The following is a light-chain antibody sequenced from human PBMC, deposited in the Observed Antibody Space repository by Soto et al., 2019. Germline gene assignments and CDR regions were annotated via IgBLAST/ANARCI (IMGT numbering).Light chain of an antibody. CDR2: DVS. V-gene: IGLV2-14*03. CDR3: SSYIRSSPVV. J-gene: IGLJ2*01. CDR1: SSDVGGYNY. Sequence: QSVLTQPASVSGSPGQSITISCTGTSSDVGGYNYVSWYQQHPGKAPKVMIYDVSNRPSGVSNRFSGSKSGNTASLTISGLQAEDEADYYCSSYIRSSPVVFGGGTKLTVL.